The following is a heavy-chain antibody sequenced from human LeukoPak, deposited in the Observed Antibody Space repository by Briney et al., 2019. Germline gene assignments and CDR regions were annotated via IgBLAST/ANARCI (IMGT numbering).Heavy chain of an antibody. CDR2: ISGSGGST. CDR1: GFTFSSYA. V-gene: IGHV3-23*01. CDR3: AKDGATGSHNWLDP. J-gene: IGHJ5*02. D-gene: IGHD3-10*01. Sequence: GGSLRLSCAASGFTFSSYAMSWVRQAPGKGLEWVSAISGSGGSTYYADSVKGRFTISRDNSKNTLYLHMNSLRVGDTAVYYCAKDGATGSHNWLDPWGQGTLVTVSS.